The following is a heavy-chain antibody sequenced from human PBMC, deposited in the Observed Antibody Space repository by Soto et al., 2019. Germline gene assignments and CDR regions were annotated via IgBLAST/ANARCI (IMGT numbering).Heavy chain of an antibody. D-gene: IGHD1-1*01. Sequence: QVHLVQSGAEVKKPGASVKVSCKGSGYAFTTYGITWVRQAPGQGLEWMGWISAHNGNTNYAQTLKGRLTVTRDTSTSKAYIELRSLRSDDTAVYYCARGRYGDYWGQGALVTVSS. J-gene: IGHJ4*02. V-gene: IGHV1-18*01. CDR3: ARGRYGDY. CDR1: GYAFTTYG. CDR2: ISAHNGNT.